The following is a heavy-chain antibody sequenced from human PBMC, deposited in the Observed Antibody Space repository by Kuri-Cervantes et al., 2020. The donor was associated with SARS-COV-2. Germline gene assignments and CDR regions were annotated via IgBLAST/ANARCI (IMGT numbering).Heavy chain of an antibody. CDR1: GYTLSEVC. CDR2: FDPEDGDT. Sequence: ASVKVSCKLSGYTLSEVCMNWVRQAPGKGLEWMGTFDPEDGDTIYAQKFQGRVTITTDESTSTAYMELSSLRSEDTAVYYCARELRNGYYYDSSGYYQHAYFDYWGQGTLVTVSS. J-gene: IGHJ4*02. D-gene: IGHD3-22*01. V-gene: IGHV1-24*01. CDR3: ARELRNGYYYDSSGYYQHAYFDY.